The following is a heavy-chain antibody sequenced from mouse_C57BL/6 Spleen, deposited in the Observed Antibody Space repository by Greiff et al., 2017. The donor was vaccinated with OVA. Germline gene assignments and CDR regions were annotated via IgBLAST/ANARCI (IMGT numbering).Heavy chain of an antibody. CDR3: ARSETAFDY. Sequence: EVQLQQSGPELVKPGASVKISCKASGYTFTDYYMNWVKQSHGKSLEWIGDINPNNGGTSYNQQFKGKATLTVDNSSSTAYMELRSLTSDDYAVYYCARSETAFDYWGQGTTLTVSS. CDR1: GYTFTDYY. D-gene: IGHD1-2*01. CDR2: INPNNGGT. J-gene: IGHJ2*01. V-gene: IGHV1-26*01.